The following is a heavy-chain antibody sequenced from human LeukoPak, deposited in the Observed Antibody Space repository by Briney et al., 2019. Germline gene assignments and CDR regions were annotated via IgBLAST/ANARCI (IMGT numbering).Heavy chain of an antibody. Sequence: GRSLRLSCAASGFTFSSYGMHWVRQAPGKGLEWVANIKEDGSQKYYVDSVKGRITISRDNAKNSLYLQMNSLRAEDTAVYYCARGGTTTVSYWGQGTLVTVSS. D-gene: IGHD4-17*01. J-gene: IGHJ4*02. CDR1: GFTFSSYG. CDR2: IKEDGSQK. CDR3: ARGGTTTVSY. V-gene: IGHV3-7*04.